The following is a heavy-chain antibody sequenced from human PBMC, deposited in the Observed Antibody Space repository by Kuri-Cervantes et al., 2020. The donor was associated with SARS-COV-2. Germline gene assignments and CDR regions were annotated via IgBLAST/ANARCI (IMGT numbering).Heavy chain of an antibody. Sequence: ASVKVSCKASGYTFTGYYMHWVRQAPGQGLEWMGWINPNSGGTNYAQKFQGCVTMTRDTSISTAYMELRSLRSDDTAVYYCARGGSYDFWSGYWGYYGMDVWGQGTTVTVSS. CDR3: ARGGSYDFWSGYWGYYGMDV. CDR1: GYTFTGYY. D-gene: IGHD3-3*01. V-gene: IGHV1-2*04. CDR2: INPNSGGT. J-gene: IGHJ6*02.